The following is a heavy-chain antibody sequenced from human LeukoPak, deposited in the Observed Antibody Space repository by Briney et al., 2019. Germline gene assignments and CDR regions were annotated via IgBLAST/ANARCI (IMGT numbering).Heavy chain of an antibody. CDR3: ARGYDSSAYYPFNY. D-gene: IGHD3-22*01. V-gene: IGHV4-59*11. CDR1: GGSLSTHH. CDR2: ISDSGST. Sequence: SETLSLTCVVSGGSLSTHHWSWIRQSPGRGLEWIGYISDSGSTNYNPSLKSRVTISVDTSKNQFSLMLSSVTAVDTAVYYCARGYDSSAYYPFNYWGQGTLVTVSS. J-gene: IGHJ4*02.